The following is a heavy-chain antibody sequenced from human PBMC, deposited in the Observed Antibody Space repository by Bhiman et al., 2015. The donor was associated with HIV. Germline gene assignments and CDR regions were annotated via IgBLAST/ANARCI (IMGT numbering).Heavy chain of an antibody. J-gene: IGHJ3*02. CDR2: ISYDGSNK. D-gene: IGHD6-13*01. CDR1: GFTFSSYA. CDR3: ARGSEAAAGTGDAFDI. Sequence: QVQLVESGGGVVQPGRSLRLSCAASGFTFSSYAMHWVRQAPGKGLEWVAVISYDGSNKYYADSVKGRFTISRDNSKNTLYLQMNSLRAEDTDVYYCARGSEAAAGTGDAFDIWGQGTMVTVSS. V-gene: IGHV3-30*04.